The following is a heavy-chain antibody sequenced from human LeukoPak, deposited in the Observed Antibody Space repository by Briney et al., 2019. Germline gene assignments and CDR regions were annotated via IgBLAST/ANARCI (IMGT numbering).Heavy chain of an antibody. CDR2: ILYDRSNK. Sequence: GGSLRLSCAASGFSFSIYGMHWVRQAPGKGLEWVAVILYDRSNKYYADSVKGRFTISRDNSKNTLYLQMNSLRAEDTAVYYCAKDVVSGMASSYYYYYMDVWGKGTTLTVSS. CDR1: GFSFSIYG. J-gene: IGHJ6*03. CDR3: AKDVVSGMASSYYYYYMDV. D-gene: IGHD3-16*01. V-gene: IGHV3-33*05.